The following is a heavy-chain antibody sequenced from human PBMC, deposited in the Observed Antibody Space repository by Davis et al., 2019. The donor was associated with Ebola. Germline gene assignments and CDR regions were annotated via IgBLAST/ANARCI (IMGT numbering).Heavy chain of an antibody. V-gene: IGHV4-59*08. Sequence: MPSETLSLTCTVSGGSISSYYWSWIRQPPGKGLEWLGYIYYSVSTNYNPSLKSRVTISVDTSKNQFSLKLSSVTAADTAVYYCARHAHDNNGKNLDYWGQGTLVTVSS. CDR2: IYYSVST. D-gene: IGHD2-8*01. CDR3: ARHAHDNNGKNLDY. CDR1: GGSISSYY. J-gene: IGHJ4*02.